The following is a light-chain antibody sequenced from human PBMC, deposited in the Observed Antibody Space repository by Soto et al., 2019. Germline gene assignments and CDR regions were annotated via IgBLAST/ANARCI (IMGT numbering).Light chain of an antibody. J-gene: IGKJ4*01. Sequence: DLPMTQSPSSLSASVGDRVTITCRASQSISSYLNWYQQKPGKAPKLLIYAASSLQSGVPSRFSGSGSGTDFTLTISSLQPEDFATYDCQQSYSTPLTVGGGTKVEIK. CDR2: AAS. CDR3: QQSYSTPLT. CDR1: QSISSY. V-gene: IGKV1-39*01.